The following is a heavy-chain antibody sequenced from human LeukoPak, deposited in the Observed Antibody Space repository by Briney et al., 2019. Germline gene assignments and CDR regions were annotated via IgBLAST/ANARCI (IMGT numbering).Heavy chain of an antibody. CDR2: ISAGGAGT. Sequence: GGSLRLSCAASGFTFITYAMTWVRQAPGKGLDWVSTISAGGAGTYYADSVKGRFTISRDNSKNTLYLQMNSLRAEDTALYYCVKGYSSGWTRGYYSMDVWGQGTTVTVSS. V-gene: IGHV3-23*01. J-gene: IGHJ6*02. CDR1: GFTFITYA. CDR3: VKGYSSGWTRGYYSMDV. D-gene: IGHD6-19*01.